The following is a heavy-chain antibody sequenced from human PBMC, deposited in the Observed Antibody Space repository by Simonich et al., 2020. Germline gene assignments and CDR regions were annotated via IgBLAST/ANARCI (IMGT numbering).Heavy chain of an antibody. Sequence: GLGLVKPGWSLRLSCSASGFTFSSYSMNWVRHSPGKGLEWVSSISSSSSYIYYADSVEGRFTISRDNAKNSLYLQMNSLRAEDTAVYYCARDTAYYGSGSYYFDYWGQGTLVTVSS. CDR3: ARDTAYYGSGSYYFDY. CDR1: GFTFSSYS. J-gene: IGHJ4*02. CDR2: ISSSSSYI. V-gene: IGHV3-21*01. D-gene: IGHD3-10*01.